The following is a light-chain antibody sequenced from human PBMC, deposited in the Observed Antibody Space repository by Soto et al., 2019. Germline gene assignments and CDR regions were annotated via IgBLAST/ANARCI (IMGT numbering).Light chain of an antibody. CDR1: QFVSTN. J-gene: IGKJ1*01. CDR2: GAS. Sequence: EIVMTQSPGTLSLSPGEGATLSCRASQFVSTNLAWYQQRPGQAPRLLVYGASTRAIGVPARFSGSGSGTEFTLTISSLQSEDFAVYYCQQYNDRPRTFGQGTKVDIK. V-gene: IGKV3-15*01. CDR3: QQYNDRPRT.